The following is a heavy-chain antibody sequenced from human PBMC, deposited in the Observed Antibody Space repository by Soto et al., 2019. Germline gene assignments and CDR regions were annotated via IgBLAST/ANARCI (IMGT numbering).Heavy chain of an antibody. CDR3: ATDLTGAFILTGHY. D-gene: IGHD3-9*01. V-gene: IGHV1-24*01. CDR1: GYTLTELS. Sequence: ASVKVSCKVSGYTLTELSMHWVRQAPGKGLEWMGGFDPEDGETIYAQKFQGRVTMTEDTSTDTAYMELSSLRSEDTAVYYCATDLTGAFILTGHYWGQGTLVPVSS. CDR2: FDPEDGET. J-gene: IGHJ4*02.